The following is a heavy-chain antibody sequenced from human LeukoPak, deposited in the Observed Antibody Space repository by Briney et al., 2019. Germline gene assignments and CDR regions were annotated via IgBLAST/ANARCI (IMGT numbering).Heavy chain of an antibody. D-gene: IGHD3-22*01. CDR3: ARGISMILVPTSFDY. V-gene: IGHV3-64*01. Sequence: GGSLRLSCAASGLTFSNYTMHWVRQAPGKGLKYISAISNNGGSTYYANSVKGRFSISRDNSRNTLYLQMRSLRAEDMALYYCARGISMILVPTSFDYWGQGTLVAVSS. CDR2: ISNNGGST. J-gene: IGHJ4*02. CDR1: GLTFSNYT.